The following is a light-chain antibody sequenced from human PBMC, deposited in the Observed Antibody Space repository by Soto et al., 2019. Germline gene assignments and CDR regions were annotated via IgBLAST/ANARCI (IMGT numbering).Light chain of an antibody. V-gene: IGLV6-57*03. CDR3: HSYESNTVV. CDR1: SGSIASNY. Sequence: NFMLTQPHSVSESPGKTVIISCTRSSGSIASNYVQWYQQRPGSAPTIVIYEDNQRPSGVPDRFSGSVASSSISASLTISGLKTEDEADYSCHSYESNTVVFVGGTKLTVL. J-gene: IGLJ2*01. CDR2: EDN.